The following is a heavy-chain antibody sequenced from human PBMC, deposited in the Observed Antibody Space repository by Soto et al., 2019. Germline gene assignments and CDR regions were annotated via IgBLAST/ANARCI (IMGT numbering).Heavy chain of an antibody. CDR2: IYYSGST. CDR3: ARERGITVTTSYGMDV. CDR1: GGSISSGDYY. D-gene: IGHD4-17*01. Sequence: QVQLQESGPGLVKPSQTLSLTCTVSGGSISSGDYYWSWIRQPPGKGLEWIGYIYYSGSTYYNPSLKSRVTISVDTSKNQFSLKLSSVTAADTAVYYCARERGITVTTSYGMDVWGQGTTVTVSS. V-gene: IGHV4-30-4*01. J-gene: IGHJ6*02.